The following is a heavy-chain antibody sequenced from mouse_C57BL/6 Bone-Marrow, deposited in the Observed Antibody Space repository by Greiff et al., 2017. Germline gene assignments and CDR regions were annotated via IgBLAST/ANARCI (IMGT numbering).Heavy chain of an antibody. Sequence: EVMLVESGGALLNPGGSLKPSFAASGFPFGSFTFSWVRQPPEKRLEWVATISGGGGNTYYPDSVKGRFTISRDNAKNTLYLQMSSLRSEDTALYYCARQRAYWGQGTLVTVSA. J-gene: IGHJ3*01. CDR2: ISGGGGNT. CDR3: ARQRAY. V-gene: IGHV5-9*01. CDR1: GFPFGSFT.